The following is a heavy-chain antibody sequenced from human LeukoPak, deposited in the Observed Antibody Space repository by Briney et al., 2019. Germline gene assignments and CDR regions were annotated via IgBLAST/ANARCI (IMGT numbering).Heavy chain of an antibody. CDR1: GFTFSSYA. Sequence: GGSLRLSCAAYGFTFSSYAMSWVRQAPGKGLEWVSAISSSGGSTYYADSVKGRFTIATDNSTNTLYLQMNSLRAEDTAVYCCAKPQYYSSSSNFDYWGQGTLVTVSS. D-gene: IGHD6-6*01. V-gene: IGHV3-23*01. CDR3: AKPQYYSSSSNFDY. CDR2: ISSSGGST. J-gene: IGHJ4*02.